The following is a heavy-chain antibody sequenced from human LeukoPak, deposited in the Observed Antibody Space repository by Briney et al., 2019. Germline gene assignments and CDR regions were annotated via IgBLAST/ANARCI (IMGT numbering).Heavy chain of an antibody. CDR2: IYYSGAT. CDR1: GGSISSGDYY. Sequence: PSQTLSLTCTVSGGSISSGDYYWTWIRQPPGKGLEWIGYIYYSGATYYNPPLKSRVTISVDTSKNQFSLKLSSVTAADTAVYYCARSSGYYGSGSYVDPWGQGTLVTVSS. V-gene: IGHV4-30-4*01. D-gene: IGHD3-10*01. J-gene: IGHJ5*02. CDR3: ARSSGYYGSGSYVDP.